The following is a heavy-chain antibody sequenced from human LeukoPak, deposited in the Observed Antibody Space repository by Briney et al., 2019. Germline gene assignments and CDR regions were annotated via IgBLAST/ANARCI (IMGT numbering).Heavy chain of an antibody. CDR2: IYYSGST. V-gene: IGHV4-59*01. CDR3: ARDAAGSFDY. Sequence: SETLSLTCTVSGGSISSYYWSWIRQPPGKGLEWIGYIYYSGSTNYNPSLKSRVTISVDTSKNQFSLKLSSVTAADTAVYYCARDAAGSFDYWGQGTLVTVSS. J-gene: IGHJ4*02. CDR1: GGSISSYY. D-gene: IGHD6-13*01.